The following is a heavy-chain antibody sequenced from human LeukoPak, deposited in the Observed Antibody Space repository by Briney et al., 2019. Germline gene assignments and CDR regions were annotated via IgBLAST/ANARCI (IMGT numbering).Heavy chain of an antibody. CDR1: GFTFSSYW. CDR2: IKQDGSEK. J-gene: IGHJ5*02. CDR3: ARAPGEGWFDP. Sequence: GGSLRLACAASGFTFSSYWMSWVRQAPGKGLEWVASIKQDGSEKYYVDSVKGRFTISRDNAKNSLYLQMNSLRAEDTALYYCARAPGEGWFDPWGQGTLVTVSS. D-gene: IGHD4-17*01. V-gene: IGHV3-7*01.